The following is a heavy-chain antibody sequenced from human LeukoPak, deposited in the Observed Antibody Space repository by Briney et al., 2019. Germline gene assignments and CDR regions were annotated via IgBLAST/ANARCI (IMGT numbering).Heavy chain of an antibody. CDR3: AKGDGIVGATRLDY. Sequence: GGSLRLSCAASGFTFSSYALSWVRQAPGKGLEWVSAISGSGGSTYYADSVKGRFTISRDNSKNTLYLQMNSLRAEDTAVYYCAKGDGIVGATRLDYWGQGTLVTVSS. V-gene: IGHV3-23*01. D-gene: IGHD1-26*01. CDR1: GFTFSSYA. J-gene: IGHJ4*02. CDR2: ISGSGGST.